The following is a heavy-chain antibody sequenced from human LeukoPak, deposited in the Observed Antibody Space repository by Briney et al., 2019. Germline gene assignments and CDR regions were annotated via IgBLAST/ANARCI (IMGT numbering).Heavy chain of an antibody. D-gene: IGHD3-22*01. Sequence: GASVKVSCRASGCTFTGYYMHWVRQAPGQGLEWMGWINPNSGGTNYAQKFQGRVTMTRDTSISTAYMELSRLRSDDTAVYYCARGSRHYYDSSGSPNWFDPWGQGTLVTVSS. J-gene: IGHJ5*02. V-gene: IGHV1-2*02. CDR2: INPNSGGT. CDR3: ARGSRHYYDSSGSPNWFDP. CDR1: GCTFTGYY.